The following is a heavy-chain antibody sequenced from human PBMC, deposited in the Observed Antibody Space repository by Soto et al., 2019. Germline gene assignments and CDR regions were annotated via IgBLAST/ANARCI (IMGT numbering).Heavy chain of an antibody. CDR2: IITILGTA. CDR1: GGTFSSYA. V-gene: IGHV1-69*12. Sequence: QVQLVQSGAEGKKPGSSVKVSCKASGGTFSSYAISGVRQAPGQGLEWMGGIITILGTANYAQKFQGRITITADETTSTAYRELSRLRAEDTAVYYCAREEAGYYDSSGYYQLDYWGQGTLVTVSS. J-gene: IGHJ4*02. D-gene: IGHD3-22*01. CDR3: AREEAGYYDSSGYYQLDY.